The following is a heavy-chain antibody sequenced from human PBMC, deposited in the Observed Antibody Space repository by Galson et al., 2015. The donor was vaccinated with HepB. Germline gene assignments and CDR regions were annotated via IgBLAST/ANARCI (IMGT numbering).Heavy chain of an antibody. J-gene: IGHJ4*02. D-gene: IGHD1-7*01. CDR3: ARARRYNWNYGTFDY. V-gene: IGHV1-2*06. CDR1: GYIFSGYY. Sequence: SVKVSCKASGYIFSGYYMHWVRQAPGQGLEWMGRINPNSGGTNYAQKFQGRVTMTRDTSISTAYMELSRMRSDDTAVYYCARARRYNWNYGTFDYWGQGTLVTVSS. CDR2: INPNSGGT.